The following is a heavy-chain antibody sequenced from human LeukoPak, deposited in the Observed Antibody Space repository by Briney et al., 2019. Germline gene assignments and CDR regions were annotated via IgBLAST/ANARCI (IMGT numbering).Heavy chain of an antibody. CDR1: GYTFTGYY. V-gene: IGHV1-2*02. CDR3: ARDQSGYDYYFDY. CDR2: INPNSGGT. Sequence: ASVRVSCKASGYTFTGYYMHWVRQAPGQGLEWMGWINPNSGGTNYAQKFQGRVTMTRDTSISTAYMELSRLRSDDTAVYYCARDQSGYDYYFDYWGQGTLVTVSS. J-gene: IGHJ4*02. D-gene: IGHD5-12*01.